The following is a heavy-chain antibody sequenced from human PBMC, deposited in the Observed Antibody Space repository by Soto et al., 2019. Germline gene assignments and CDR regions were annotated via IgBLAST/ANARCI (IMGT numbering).Heavy chain of an antibody. CDR1: GLTFRSYW. D-gene: IGHD2-15*01. Sequence: EVQLVESGGGLVQPGESLRLSCAASGLTFRSYWMHWVRQAPGKGLVWVSRITTDGSVAMYVDSVKGRFTISRDNAKNTLYLHLYSLRAEDTAIYYCMRDMQLWRLHSWGQGTLVTVSS. J-gene: IGHJ4*02. CDR3: MRDMQLWRLHS. V-gene: IGHV3-74*03. CDR2: ITTDGSVA.